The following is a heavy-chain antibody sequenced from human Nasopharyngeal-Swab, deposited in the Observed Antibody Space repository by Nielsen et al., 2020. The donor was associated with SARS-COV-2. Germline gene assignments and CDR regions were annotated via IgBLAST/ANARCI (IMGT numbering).Heavy chain of an antibody. D-gene: IGHD6-13*01. CDR3: LRSSSWYYFDY. Sequence: SETLSLTCTVSGDSIAYSTFYWGWIRQPPGKGLEWIGNIYYNGNPYQNPPLKRRLTIYVDKSKNQLSLQLSSVTAADTAVYYGLRSSSWYYFDYWAQGTQVTVSS. V-gene: IGHV4-39*01. CDR2: IYYNGNP. J-gene: IGHJ4*02. CDR1: GDSIAYSTFY.